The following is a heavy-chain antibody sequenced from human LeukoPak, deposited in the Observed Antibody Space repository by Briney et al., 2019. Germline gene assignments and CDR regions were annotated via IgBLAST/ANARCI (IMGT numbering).Heavy chain of an antibody. CDR2: IYYSGST. D-gene: IGHD1-26*01. CDR1: GGSISSSSYY. Sequence: SETLSLTCTVSGGSISSSSYYWGWIRQPPGKGLEWIGSIYYSGSTYYNPSLKSRVTISVDTSKNQFSLKLSSVTAADTAVYYCARVRGVGAFLLSALFSRAGGGPCGAFDIWGQGTMVTVSS. CDR3: ARVRGVGAFLLSALFSRAGGGPCGAFDI. V-gene: IGHV4-39*07. J-gene: IGHJ3*02.